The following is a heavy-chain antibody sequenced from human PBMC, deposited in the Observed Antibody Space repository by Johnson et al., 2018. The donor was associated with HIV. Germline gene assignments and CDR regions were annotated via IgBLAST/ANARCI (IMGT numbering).Heavy chain of an antibody. CDR3: ARSRGGSSEDAFDI. Sequence: VQLVESGGGVVRPGGSLRLSCAASGFTFDDYGMSWVRQAPGKGLEWVSGLNWNGRSPGYADSVKGRFTISRDNAKNSLYLQMNSLRAEDTAFYYCARSRGGSSEDAFDIWGQGTMVTVSS. D-gene: IGHD1-26*01. J-gene: IGHJ3*02. CDR2: LNWNGRSP. V-gene: IGHV3-20*04. CDR1: GFTFDDYG.